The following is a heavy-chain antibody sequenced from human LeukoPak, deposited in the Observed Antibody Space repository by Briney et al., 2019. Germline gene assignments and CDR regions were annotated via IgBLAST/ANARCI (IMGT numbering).Heavy chain of an antibody. J-gene: IGHJ5*02. CDR2: ISGHNGNT. CDR1: GYSFSNYG. Sequence: ASVKVSCKASGYSFSNYGISWVRQAPGHGLEWLGWISGHNGNTNYAQKLQDRGTMTTDTSTSTAYMELGSLRFDDTAVYYCARDFAWGSGGAPIDDNWLDPWGQGTLVTVSS. CDR3: ARDFAWGSGGAPIDDNWLDP. V-gene: IGHV1-18*01. D-gene: IGHD7-27*01.